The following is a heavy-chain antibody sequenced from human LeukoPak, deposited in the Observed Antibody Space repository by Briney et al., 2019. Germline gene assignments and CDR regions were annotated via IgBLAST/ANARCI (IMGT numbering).Heavy chain of an antibody. Sequence: SETLSLTCAVYGGSFSGYYWSWIRQPPGKGLEWIGEINHSGSTNYNPSLKSRVTISVDTSKNQFSLKLSSVTAADTAVYYCARAASGSYGSATIDYWGQGTLVTVSS. CDR3: ARAASGSYGSATIDY. J-gene: IGHJ4*02. D-gene: IGHD1-26*01. CDR1: GGSFSGYY. V-gene: IGHV4-34*01. CDR2: INHSGST.